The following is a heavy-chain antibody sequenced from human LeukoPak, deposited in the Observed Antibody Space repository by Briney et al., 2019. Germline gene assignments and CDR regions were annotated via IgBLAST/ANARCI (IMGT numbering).Heavy chain of an antibody. V-gene: IGHV3-48*01. J-gene: IGHJ3*02. CDR1: GFTFSSYS. Sequence: GGSLRLSCAASGFTFSSYSMNWVRQAPGKGLEWVSYISSSSNTIYYADSVKGRFTISRDNAKNSLYLQMNSLRAEDTAVYYCARADWSDAFDIWGQGTMVTVSS. D-gene: IGHD3-9*01. CDR2: ISSSSNTI. CDR3: ARADWSDAFDI.